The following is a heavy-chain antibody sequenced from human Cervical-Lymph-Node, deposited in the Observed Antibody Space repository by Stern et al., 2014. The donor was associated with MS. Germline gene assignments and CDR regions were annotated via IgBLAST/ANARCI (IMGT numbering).Heavy chain of an antibody. V-gene: IGHV3-11*01. J-gene: IGHJ5*02. Sequence: DQLVESGGGLVKPGGSLRLSCAASGFTFSDYYMSWIRQAPGQGLEWVSYISSSGSTIYSADSVKGRFTISRDNPKNSLYLQMNSLRAEDPAVYYCARDGRSRGDWFDPWGQGTLVTVSS. D-gene: IGHD3-10*01. CDR2: ISSSGSTI. CDR1: GFTFSDYY. CDR3: ARDGRSRGDWFDP.